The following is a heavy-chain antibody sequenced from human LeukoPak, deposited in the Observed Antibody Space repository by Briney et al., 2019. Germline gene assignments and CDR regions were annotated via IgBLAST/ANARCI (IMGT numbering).Heavy chain of an antibody. J-gene: IGHJ4*02. CDR3: ARVMITFGGVIVTYYFDY. CDR1: GFTFSNAW. Sequence: GGSLRLSCAASGFTFSNAWMSWVRQAPGKGLEWVANIKQDGSEKYYVDSVKGPFTISRDNAKNSLYLQMNSLRAEDTAVYYCARVMITFGGVIVTYYFDYWGQGTLVTVSS. CDR2: IKQDGSEK. D-gene: IGHD3-16*02. V-gene: IGHV3-7*01.